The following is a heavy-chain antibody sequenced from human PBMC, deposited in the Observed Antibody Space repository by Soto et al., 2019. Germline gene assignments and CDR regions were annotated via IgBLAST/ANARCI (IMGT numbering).Heavy chain of an antibody. V-gene: IGHV1-18*01. J-gene: IGHJ4*02. CDR3: ARISQSDFWSGYYYFFDY. Sequence: QVHLVQSGAEVEKPGASVKVSCKASGYTFTDYGLSWVRQAPGQGLQWMGWITAFNGNTKYAQQFQGRVTMTTDTSTSTAYMELRSLESDDTAVYYCARISQSDFWSGYYYFFDYWGQGTLVTVSS. CDR2: ITAFNGNT. D-gene: IGHD3-3*01. CDR1: GYTFTDYG.